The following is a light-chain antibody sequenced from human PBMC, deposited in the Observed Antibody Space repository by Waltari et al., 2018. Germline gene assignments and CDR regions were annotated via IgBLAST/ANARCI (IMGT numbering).Light chain of an antibody. V-gene: IGKV3-11*01. J-gene: IGKJ5*01. CDR3: HQRSNWPIT. CDR1: QSVDNY. CDR2: GAS. Sequence: EIVLTQSPATLSLSPGERVPLSCRASQSVDNYLLWYQQKPGQTPRLLIYGASNRATGIPARFSGSGSGTDFTLTIDSLESEDFAVYYCHQRSNWPITFGQGTRLEIK.